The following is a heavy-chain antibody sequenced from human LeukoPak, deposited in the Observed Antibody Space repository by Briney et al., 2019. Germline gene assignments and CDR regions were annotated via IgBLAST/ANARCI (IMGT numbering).Heavy chain of an antibody. J-gene: IGHJ4*02. Sequence: GGSLRLSCAASGFTFSSYWMSWVRQAPGKGLEWVANIKQDGSEKYYVDSVKGRFTISRDNTKNSLYLQMNSLRVEDTAVYYCVRGCTSTSCYDYWGQGTLVTVPS. V-gene: IGHV3-7*01. CDR2: IKQDGSEK. D-gene: IGHD2-2*01. CDR3: VRGCTSTSCYDY. CDR1: GFTFSSYW.